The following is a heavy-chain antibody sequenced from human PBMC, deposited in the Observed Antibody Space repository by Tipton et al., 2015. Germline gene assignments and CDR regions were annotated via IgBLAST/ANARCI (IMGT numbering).Heavy chain of an antibody. CDR3: ARARGRHGGLFDS. Sequence: TLSLTCAVSGGSISSSNWCSWVRQPPGKGLEWIGEIYHSGSTNYNPSLKSRVTISVDTSKTQFSLKMSSVTASDTAVYYCARARGRHGGLFDSWGQGILVTVSS. J-gene: IGHJ4*02. CDR1: GGSISSSNW. V-gene: IGHV4-4*02. CDR2: IYHSGST. D-gene: IGHD4-23*01.